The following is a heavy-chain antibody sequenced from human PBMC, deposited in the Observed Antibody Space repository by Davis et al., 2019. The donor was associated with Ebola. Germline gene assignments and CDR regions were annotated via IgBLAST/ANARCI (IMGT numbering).Heavy chain of an antibody. CDR1: GGSFSGYY. CDR3: ARGELYCSSTSCTGGWFDP. V-gene: IGHV4-34*01. D-gene: IGHD2-2*01. CDR2: INHSGST. J-gene: IGHJ5*02. Sequence: GSLRLSCAVYGGSFSGYYWSWIRQPPGKGLEWIGEINHSGSTNYNPSLKSRVTISVDTSKNQFSLKLSSVTAADTAVYYCARGELYCSSTSCTGGWFDPWGQGTLVTVSS.